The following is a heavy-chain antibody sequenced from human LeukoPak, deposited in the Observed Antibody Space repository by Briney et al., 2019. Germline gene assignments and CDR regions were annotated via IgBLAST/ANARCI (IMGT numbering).Heavy chain of an antibody. V-gene: IGHV3-7*01. J-gene: IGHJ5*02. Sequence: PGGSLRLSCAASGFTFSDYWMMWVRQAPGKGLEWVAQIKVDGSEKYYVDSARGRFTISRDNAKNSLELQMNTLRVEDTAVYYCVRDATRGGDLDHWGQGTLVTVSS. CDR3: VRDATRGGDLDH. CDR2: IKVDGSEK. D-gene: IGHD2-21*01. CDR1: GFTFSDYW.